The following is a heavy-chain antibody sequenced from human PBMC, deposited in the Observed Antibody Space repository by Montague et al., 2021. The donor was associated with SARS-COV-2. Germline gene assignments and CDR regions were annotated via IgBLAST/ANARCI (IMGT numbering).Heavy chain of an antibody. Sequence: PALVKLTQTLTLTCTVSGFSLTSSGEGVGWIRQPPGKALEWLALTYWDEDKRYSPSLKNRLVVTNDSAKNQVVLTVINMDPADTGTYYCAHISKLARVRWFDPWGQGTLVTVSS. D-gene: IGHD3-16*02. V-gene: IGHV2-5*02. CDR3: AHISKLARVRWFDP. J-gene: IGHJ5*02. CDR2: TYWDEDK. CDR1: GFSLTSSGEG.